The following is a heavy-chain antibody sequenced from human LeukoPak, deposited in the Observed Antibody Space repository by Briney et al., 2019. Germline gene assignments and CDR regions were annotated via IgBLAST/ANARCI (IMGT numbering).Heavy chain of an antibody. Sequence: SGPTLVKPTQTLTLTCTFSGFSLSTSGVGVGWIRQPPGKALEWLALIYWDDDKRYSPSLKSRLTITKDTSKNQVVLTMTNMDPVDTATYYCAHRSGSSWSYGNAEYFQHWGQGTLVTVSS. J-gene: IGHJ1*01. CDR3: AHRSGSSWSYGNAEYFQH. D-gene: IGHD6-13*01. V-gene: IGHV2-5*02. CDR1: GFSLSTSGVG. CDR2: IYWDDDK.